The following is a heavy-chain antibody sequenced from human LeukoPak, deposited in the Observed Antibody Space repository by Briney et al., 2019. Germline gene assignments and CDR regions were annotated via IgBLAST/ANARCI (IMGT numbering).Heavy chain of an antibody. CDR1: GFTFSNYA. Sequence: PGGSLRLSCAASGFTFSNYAMSWVRQAPGKGLEWVSAISGSGGTTYYADSVKGRFTISRDNSKDTLFLQMNSLRAEDTALYYCAREGNAVVAATPGYWGQGTLVTVSS. CDR3: AREGNAVVAATPGY. V-gene: IGHV3-23*01. CDR2: ISGSGGTT. J-gene: IGHJ4*02. D-gene: IGHD2-15*01.